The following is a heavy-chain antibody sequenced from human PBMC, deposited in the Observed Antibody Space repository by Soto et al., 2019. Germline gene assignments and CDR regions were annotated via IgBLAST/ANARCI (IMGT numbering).Heavy chain of an antibody. CDR2: INVYNGNT. CDR3: AREKWGSGSRWLDP. Sequence: ASVKVSCKASGYTFTDYYFHWVRQAPGQGLEWMGWINVYNGNTKYSQNFQGRVTINQDTSASTAYMELSSLTSEDTAVYYCAREKWGSGSRWLDPWGQGTLVTFSS. D-gene: IGHD6-19*01. V-gene: IGHV1-3*01. CDR1: GYTFTDYY. J-gene: IGHJ5*02.